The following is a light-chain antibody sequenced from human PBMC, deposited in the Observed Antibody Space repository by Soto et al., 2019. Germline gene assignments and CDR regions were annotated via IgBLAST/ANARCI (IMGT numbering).Light chain of an antibody. CDR1: QSVSSSY. V-gene: IGKV3-20*01. CDR2: GAS. Sequence: EIVWTQSPGTLSLSPGERATLSCRASQSVSSSYLAWYQQKPGQAPRLLIYGASSRATGIPDRFSGSGSGTVFTLTISRLEPEDFAVYYCQQYGSSPGGTFGQGTKVEIK. J-gene: IGKJ1*01. CDR3: QQYGSSPGGT.